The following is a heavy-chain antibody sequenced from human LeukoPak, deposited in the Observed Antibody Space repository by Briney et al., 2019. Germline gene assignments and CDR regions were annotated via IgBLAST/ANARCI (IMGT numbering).Heavy chain of an antibody. D-gene: IGHD3-16*02. CDR2: IWYDGSNK. Sequence: GGSLRLSCAASGFTFSSYGMHWVRQAPGKGLEWVAVIWYDGSNKYYADSVKGRFTISRDNSKNTLYLQMNSLRAEDTAVYYCARVEVSLYDYVWGSYRCAASDYWGQGTLVTVSS. V-gene: IGHV3-33*01. CDR1: GFTFSSYG. CDR3: ARVEVSLYDYVWGSYRCAASDY. J-gene: IGHJ4*02.